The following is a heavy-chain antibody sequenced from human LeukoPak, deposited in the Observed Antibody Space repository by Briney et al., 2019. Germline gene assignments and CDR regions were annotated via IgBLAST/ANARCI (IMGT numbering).Heavy chain of an antibody. D-gene: IGHD2-15*01. Sequence: GGSLRLSCAASGFTFSTHAMSWVRQAPGKGLERVSAISGSGGRTYHADSVKGRFTISRDNSKNTLFLQMNSLRAEDTAIYYCAMTMKYCSGGTCQEAFEIWGQGTMVTVSS. CDR3: AMTMKYCSGGTCQEAFEI. CDR1: GFTFSTHA. CDR2: ISGSGGRT. V-gene: IGHV3-23*01. J-gene: IGHJ3*02.